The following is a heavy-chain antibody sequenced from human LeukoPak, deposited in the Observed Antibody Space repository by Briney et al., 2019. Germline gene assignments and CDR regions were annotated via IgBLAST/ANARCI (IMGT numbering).Heavy chain of an antibody. D-gene: IGHD2-15*01. CDR1: GFTFSDHY. CDR2: TRNKANSYTT. CDR3: ARVYCSGGTCSPPLH. Sequence: GGFLRLSCAASGFTFSDHYMDWVRQAPGKGLEWVGRTRNKANSYTTEYAASVKGRFTISRDDSKNSLYLQMNSLKAEDTAVYYCARVYCSGGTCSPPLHGGQGTLVTVSS. V-gene: IGHV3-72*01. J-gene: IGHJ4*02.